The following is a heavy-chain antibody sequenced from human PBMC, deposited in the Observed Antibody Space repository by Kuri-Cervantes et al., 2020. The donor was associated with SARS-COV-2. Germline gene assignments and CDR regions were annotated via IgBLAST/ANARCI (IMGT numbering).Heavy chain of an antibody. Sequence: LSLTCAASGFTFSSYAMHWVRQAPGKGLEWVAVISYDGSNKYYADSVKGRFTISRDNSKNTLYLQMNSLRAEDTAVYYCAKVFVEILGYCSGGSCYFDYWGQGTLVTVSS. D-gene: IGHD2-15*01. CDR3: AKVFVEILGYCSGGSCYFDY. CDR1: GFTFSSYA. V-gene: IGHV3-30-3*01. J-gene: IGHJ4*02. CDR2: ISYDGSNK.